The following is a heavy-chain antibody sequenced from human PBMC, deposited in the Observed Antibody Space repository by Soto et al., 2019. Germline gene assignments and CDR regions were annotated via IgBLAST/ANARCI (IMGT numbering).Heavy chain of an antibody. CDR2: INYRWPA. CDR3: ANYFMSRPWFDT. J-gene: IGHJ5*02. Sequence: QLQLEESGPGLVKPSETLSLTCSVSGGSINNSTSFWGWLRQSPGKGLEWIATINYRWPAEYNPSLKSRVTISVDRSRNVLSLQMNYVTALDTAVYYCANYFMSRPWFDTWGQGTLVTVSS. D-gene: IGHD6-6*01. V-gene: IGHV4-39*02. CDR1: GGSINNSTSF.